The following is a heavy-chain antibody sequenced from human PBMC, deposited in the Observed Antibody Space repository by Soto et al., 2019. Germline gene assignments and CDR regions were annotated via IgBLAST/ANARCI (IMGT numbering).Heavy chain of an antibody. CDR2: ISGSGGNT. V-gene: IGHV3-23*01. J-gene: IGHJ4*02. D-gene: IGHD6-19*01. CDR1: GFTFSNYW. CDR3: AKKEYSSGWYAVDY. Sequence: PGGSLRLSCAASGFTFSNYWMHWVRQAPGKGLEWVSVISGSGGNTYYADSVKGRFTISRDNSRDTLYLQMNSLRAEDTAVYFCAKKEYSSGWYAVDYWGQGTLVTVSS.